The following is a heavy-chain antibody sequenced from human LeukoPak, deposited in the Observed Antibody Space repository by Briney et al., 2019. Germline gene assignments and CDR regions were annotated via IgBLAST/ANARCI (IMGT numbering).Heavy chain of an antibody. Sequence: GGSLRLFCAASGFTFSIYGMHWVRQAPGKGLECVAFIRYDGSNKYYADSVKGRFTISRENSKNTLNLQMNSLRAEDTAVYYCANPRVAAKDGRYYGMDVWGQGTTVTVSS. CDR1: GFTFSIYG. CDR2: IRYDGSNK. V-gene: IGHV3-30*02. CDR3: ANPRVAAKDGRYYGMDV. D-gene: IGHD2-15*01. J-gene: IGHJ6*02.